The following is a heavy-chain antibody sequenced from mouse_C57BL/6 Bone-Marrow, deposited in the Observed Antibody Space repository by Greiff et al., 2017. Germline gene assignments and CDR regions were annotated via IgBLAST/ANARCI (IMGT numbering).Heavy chain of an antibody. CDR1: GFSFNTYA. V-gene: IGHV10-1*01. CDR3: VRHSYYFDV. J-gene: IGHJ1*03. CDR2: IRSKSNNYAT. Sequence: DVQLVESGGGLVQPKGSLKLSCAASGFSFNTYAMNWVRQAPGKGLEWVARIRSKSNNYATYYADSVKDRFTISRDDSESMLYLQMNHLKTEDTAMYYCVRHSYYFDVWGTGTTVTVSS.